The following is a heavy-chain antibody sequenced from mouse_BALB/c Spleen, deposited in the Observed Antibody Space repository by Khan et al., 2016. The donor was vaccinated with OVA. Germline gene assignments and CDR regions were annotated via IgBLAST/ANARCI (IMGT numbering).Heavy chain of an antibody. V-gene: IGHV1-87*01. CDR2: IFPGNDDT. CDR1: GYTFTNYW. Sequence: VKLQQSGAELARPGASVNLSCKASGYTFTNYWIHWVRQRPGKGLEWIGSIFPGNDDTNYTQKFKGKATLTADKSSSTACMQIRNLASEDSAVYYSATHFHYALDYWGQGTSVTVSS. CDR3: ATHFHYALDY. J-gene: IGHJ4*01.